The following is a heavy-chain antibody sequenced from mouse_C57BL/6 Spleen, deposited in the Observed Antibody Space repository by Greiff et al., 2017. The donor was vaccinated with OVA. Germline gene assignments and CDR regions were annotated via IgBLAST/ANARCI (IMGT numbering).Heavy chain of an antibody. D-gene: IGHD1-1*01. CDR3: ARWYYGSSHYLDY. Sequence: VQLQQSGAELVRPGSSVKLSCKASGYTFTSYWMDWVKQRPGQGLEWIGNIYPSDSETHYNQKFKDKATLTVDKSSSTAYMQLSSLTSEDSAVYYGARWYYGSSHYLDYWGQGTTLTVSS. J-gene: IGHJ2*01. CDR2: IYPSDSET. CDR1: GYTFTSYW. V-gene: IGHV1-61*01.